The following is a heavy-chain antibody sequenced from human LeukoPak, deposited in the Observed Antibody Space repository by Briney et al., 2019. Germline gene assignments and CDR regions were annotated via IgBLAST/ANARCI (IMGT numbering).Heavy chain of an antibody. J-gene: IGHJ3*02. CDR1: GFTFSSYW. V-gene: IGHV3-74*01. D-gene: IGHD4-17*01. CDR3: AQSGDAYAFDI. CDR2: INSDGSST. Sequence: GGSLRLSCAASGFTFSSYWMHWVRQAPGKGLVWVSRINSDGSSTSYADSVKGRFTISRDNAKNTLYLQMNNLRAEDTAVYYCAQSGDAYAFDIWGQGTMVTVSS.